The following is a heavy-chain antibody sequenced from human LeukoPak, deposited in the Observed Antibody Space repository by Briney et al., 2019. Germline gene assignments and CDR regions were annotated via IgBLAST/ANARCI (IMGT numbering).Heavy chain of an antibody. D-gene: IGHD3-22*01. CDR2: IHTNGST. CDR1: GASISSSY. J-gene: IGHJ4*02. V-gene: IGHV4-4*08. Sequence: PSETLSLTCTVSGASISSSYWSWLRQPPGKGLKWIAYIHTNGSTNSNPSLKSRVTVSVDASKNQFSLMLRSVAAADTALYYCARGYYDSRGFSNPFDSWGQGTLVTVSS. CDR3: ARGYYDSRGFSNPFDS.